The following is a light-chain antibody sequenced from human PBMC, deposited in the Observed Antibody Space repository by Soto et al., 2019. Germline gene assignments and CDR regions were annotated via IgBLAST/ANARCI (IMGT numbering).Light chain of an antibody. CDR2: GAS. V-gene: IGKV3-20*01. CDR1: ESVSSIY. Sequence: EIVLTQSPGTLSLSPGERATLSCRASESVSSIYLAWYQQKPGQSPRLLIYGASSRATGIPDRFSGSGSGTDFTLTISRLEPEDFAVYYCQQYGSSRPTTFGQGTKVEI. CDR3: QQYGSSRPTT. J-gene: IGKJ1*01.